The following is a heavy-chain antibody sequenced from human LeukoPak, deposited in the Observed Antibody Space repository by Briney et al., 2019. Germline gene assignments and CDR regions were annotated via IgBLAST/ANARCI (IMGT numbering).Heavy chain of an antibody. J-gene: IGHJ4*02. D-gene: IGHD3-10*01. V-gene: IGHV1-69*05. CDR3: ATSHRGVRGVIKPHLDY. Sequence: SVKVSCKASGRTFSSYAISWVRQAPGQGLEWIGRIIPIFGTANYAQKFQGRVTITTDESTSTAYMELSSLRSEDTAVYYCATSHRGVRGVIKPHLDYWGQGTLVTVSS. CDR2: IIPIFGTA. CDR1: GRTFSSYA.